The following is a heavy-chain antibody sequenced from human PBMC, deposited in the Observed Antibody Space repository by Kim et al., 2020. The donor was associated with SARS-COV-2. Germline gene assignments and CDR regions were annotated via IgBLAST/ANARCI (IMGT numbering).Heavy chain of an antibody. V-gene: IGHV1-69*13. CDR3: ASGSLSVRTYNGLDV. Sequence: SVKVSCKASGGTFSTSLFNWVRQAPGRGLEWMGGLTPVFGTPTYAQNFEGRLTIVADESTTTLYMEMSGLRSEDTAVYYCASGSLSVRTYNGLDVWGQGKTVSVSS. CDR2: LTPVFGTP. J-gene: IGHJ6*02. CDR1: GGTFSTSL.